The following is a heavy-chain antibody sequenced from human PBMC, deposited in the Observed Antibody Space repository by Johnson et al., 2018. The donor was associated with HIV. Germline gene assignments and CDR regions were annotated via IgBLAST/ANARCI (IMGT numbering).Heavy chain of an antibody. CDR2: LYSGGST. CDR1: GFSVSYNY. J-gene: IGHJ3*02. Sequence: VQLVESGGGLVQPGGSLRRSCAASGFSVSYNYMNWVRQAPGKGLERVALLYSGGSTYYANSVKGRLTISRDNSKNTLYLQLDNLRPEDTAVYYCAKGVTIFGVDIHDGVDMWGQGTMVTVSS. CDR3: AKGVTIFGVDIHDGVDM. D-gene: IGHD3-3*01. V-gene: IGHV3-66*02.